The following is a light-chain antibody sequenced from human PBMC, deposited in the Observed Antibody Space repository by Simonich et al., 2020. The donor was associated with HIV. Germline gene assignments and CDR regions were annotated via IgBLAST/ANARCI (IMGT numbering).Light chain of an antibody. CDR2: AVS. CDR3: MQSVQLPIT. Sequence: DIVMTQTPLSLSVTPGQPASTSCNYSQSLLHSVEKTYLYWYLQNPGQSPHLLIHAVSTRFSGVPDRFSGSGSGTDFPLKISRVEAEDIGLYYCMQSVQLPITFGQGTRLEIK. V-gene: IGKV2D-29*02. CDR1: QSLLHSVEKTY. J-gene: IGKJ5*01.